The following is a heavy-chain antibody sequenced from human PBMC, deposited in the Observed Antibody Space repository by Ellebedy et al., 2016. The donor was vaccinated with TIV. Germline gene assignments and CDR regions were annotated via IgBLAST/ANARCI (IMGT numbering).Heavy chain of an antibody. V-gene: IGHV3-23*01. CDR1: GFTFSSYA. J-gene: IGHJ6*02. CDR2: ISGSGGST. D-gene: IGHD2-2*01. CDR3: AKARAAAYYYYYGMDV. Sequence: GESLKISXADSGFTFSSYAMSWVRQAPGKGLEWVSAISGSGGSTYYADSVKGRFTISRDNSKNTLYLQMNSLRAEDTAVYYCAKARAAAYYYYYGMDVWGQGTTVTVSS.